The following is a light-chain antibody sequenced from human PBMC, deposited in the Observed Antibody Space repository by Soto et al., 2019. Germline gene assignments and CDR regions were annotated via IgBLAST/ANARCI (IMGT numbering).Light chain of an antibody. J-gene: IGKJ4*01. V-gene: IGKV3-11*01. CDR1: QSVSSY. CDR2: DAS. CDR3: QHYGTSGVT. Sequence: EIVLTQSPATLSLSPGERATLSCRASQSVSSYLAWYQQKPGQAPRLLIYDASNRATGIPARFSGSGSGTDFTLTISSLEPEDFAVYYCQHYGTSGVTFGGGTRVEIK.